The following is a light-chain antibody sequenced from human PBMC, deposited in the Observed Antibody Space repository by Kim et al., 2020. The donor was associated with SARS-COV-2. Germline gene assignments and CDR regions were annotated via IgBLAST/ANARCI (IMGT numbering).Light chain of an antibody. CDR2: GAS. CDR3: QQYNNWAPGYT. J-gene: IGKJ2*01. Sequence: IVMTQSPATLSVSPGERATLSCRASQSVISHLAWYQQKPGQAPRLLIYGASTRATGIPARFSGSGSGTEFTLTISSLQSEDFAVYYCQQYNNWAPGYTFGQGTKLEI. V-gene: IGKV3-15*01. CDR1: QSVISH.